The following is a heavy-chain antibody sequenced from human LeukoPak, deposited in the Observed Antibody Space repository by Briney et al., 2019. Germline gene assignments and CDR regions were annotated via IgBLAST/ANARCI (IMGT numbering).Heavy chain of an antibody. CDR2: IYTSGST. V-gene: IGHV4-4*07. CDR1: GGSISSYY. J-gene: IGHJ6*03. CDR3: ASPAMAFIDQGRYNYYYYMDV. D-gene: IGHD5-18*01. Sequence: SETLSLTCTVSGGSISSYYWSWIRQPAGKGLEWIGRIYTSGSTNYNPSLKSRVTISVDTSKNQFSLKLSSVTAADTAVYYCASPAMAFIDQGRYNYYYYMDVWGKGTTVTVSS.